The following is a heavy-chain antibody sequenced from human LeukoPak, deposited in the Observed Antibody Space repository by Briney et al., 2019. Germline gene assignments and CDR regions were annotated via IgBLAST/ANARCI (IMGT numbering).Heavy chain of an antibody. Sequence: ASETLSLTCTVSGGSISNYWSWIRQPPGKGLEWIGYIYYSGSTNYNPSLKSRVTISVDTSKNQFSLKLSSVTAADTAVYSCARGSVRGEFDPWGQGTLVTVSS. V-gene: IGHV4-59*01. CDR2: IYYSGST. D-gene: IGHD3-10*01. CDR3: ARGSVRGEFDP. CDR1: GGSISNY. J-gene: IGHJ5*02.